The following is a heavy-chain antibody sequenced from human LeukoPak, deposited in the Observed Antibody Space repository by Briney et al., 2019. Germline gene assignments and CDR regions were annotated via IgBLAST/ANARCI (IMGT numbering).Heavy chain of an antibody. Sequence: GGSLRLSCAASGFTFSSYDMHWVRQATGKGLEWVSAIGTAGDTYYPGSVKGRFTISRENAKNSLYLQMNSLRAGDTAVYYCARAPRGSSGWYSYYYYGMDVWGQGTTVTVSS. V-gene: IGHV3-13*04. CDR3: ARAPRGSSGWYSYYYYGMDV. CDR2: IGTAGDT. J-gene: IGHJ6*02. CDR1: GFTFSSYD. D-gene: IGHD6-19*01.